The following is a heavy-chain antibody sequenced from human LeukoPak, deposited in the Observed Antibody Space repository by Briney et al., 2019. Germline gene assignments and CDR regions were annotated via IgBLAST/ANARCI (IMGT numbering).Heavy chain of an antibody. CDR2: IYYSGST. D-gene: IGHD2-2*01. CDR1: GGSISSSSYY. CDR3: ARDMGGSIVVVPAGFDY. Sequence: KPSETLSLTCTVSGGSISSSSYYWGWIRQPPGKGLEWIGSIYYSGSTYYNPSLKSRVTISVDTSKNQFSLKLSPVTAADTAVYYCARDMGGSIVVVPAGFDYWGQGTLVTVSS. V-gene: IGHV4-39*02. J-gene: IGHJ4*02.